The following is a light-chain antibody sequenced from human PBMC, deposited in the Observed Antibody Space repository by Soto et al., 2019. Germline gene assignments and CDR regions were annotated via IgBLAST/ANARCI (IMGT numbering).Light chain of an antibody. Sequence: TLPVSGKGRVTFSRRTRQSVSTNLARYQQTPGQAPRLLIYGASTRAPAIPARFSGSGSGTEFTLTSISLQSAEFAVFYRQQYNNLGPLTGRGGTKVVIK. CDR3: QQYNNLGPLT. V-gene: IGKV3-15*01. J-gene: IGKJ4*01. CDR2: GAS. CDR1: QSVSTN.